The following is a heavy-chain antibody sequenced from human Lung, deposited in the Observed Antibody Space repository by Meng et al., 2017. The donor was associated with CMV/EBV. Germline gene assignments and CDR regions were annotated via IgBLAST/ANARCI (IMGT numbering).Heavy chain of an antibody. CDR1: GYSISSGYY. CDR3: ARLGARGGNSRIDA. J-gene: IGHJ4*02. Sequence: SETLSLXCAVSGYSISSGYYWGWIRQPPGKGLEWIGAIYHPDTTSYKPSLKGRVVISMDAPRDQFTLKLSSVTAADTAVYFCARLGARGGNSRIDAWGRGXLVTVSS. CDR2: IYHPDTT. D-gene: IGHD4-23*01. V-gene: IGHV4-38-2*01.